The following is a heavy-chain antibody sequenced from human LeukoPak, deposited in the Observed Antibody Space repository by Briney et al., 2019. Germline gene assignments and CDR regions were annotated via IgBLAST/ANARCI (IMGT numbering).Heavy chain of an antibody. V-gene: IGHV3-15*01. CDR2: TKSKTDGGTT. CDR3: TTDGHYDFWSGYFPDY. D-gene: IGHD3-3*01. J-gene: IGHJ4*02. Sequence: PGGSLRLSRAASGLTSSNAWMSWARQAPGKGREWVGRTKSKTDGGTTDYAAPVKGRFTISRDDSKNTLYLQMNSLKTEDTAVYYCTTDGHYDFWSGYFPDYWGQGTLVTVSS. CDR1: GLTSSNAW.